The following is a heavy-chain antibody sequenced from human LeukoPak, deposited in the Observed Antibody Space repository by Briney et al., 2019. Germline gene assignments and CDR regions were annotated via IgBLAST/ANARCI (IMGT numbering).Heavy chain of an antibody. CDR2: INPNGGGT. CDR3: ARGPYSSSWYVFDY. Sequence: ASVKVSCKASGYTFTGYYMHWVRQAPGQGLEWMGWINPNGGGTNYAQKFQGRVTMTRDTSISTAYMELSRLRSDDTAVYYCARGPYSSSWYVFDYWGQGTLVTVSS. V-gene: IGHV1-2*02. D-gene: IGHD6-13*01. CDR1: GYTFTGYY. J-gene: IGHJ4*02.